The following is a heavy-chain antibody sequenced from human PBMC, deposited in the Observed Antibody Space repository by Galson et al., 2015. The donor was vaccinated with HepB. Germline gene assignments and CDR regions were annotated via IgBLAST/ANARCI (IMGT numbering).Heavy chain of an antibody. J-gene: IGHJ4*02. Sequence: SLRLSCAASGFTFSSYAMSWVRQAPGKGLEWVSAISGSGGSTYYADSVKGRFTISRDNSKNTLYLQMNSLRAEDTAVYYCAKDAVPARVATLPPYYFDYWGQGTLVTVSS. CDR3: AKDAVPARVATLPPYYFDY. CDR1: GFTFSSYA. CDR2: ISGSGGST. D-gene: IGHD5-12*01. V-gene: IGHV3-23*01.